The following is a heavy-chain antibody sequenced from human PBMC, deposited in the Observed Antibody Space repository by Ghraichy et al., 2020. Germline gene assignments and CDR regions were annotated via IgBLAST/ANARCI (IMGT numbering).Heavy chain of an antibody. CDR1: GFTFSSYS. CDR2: ISSSSSYI. Sequence: GESLNISCAASGFTFSSYSMNWVRQAPGKGLEWVSSISSSSSYIYYADSVKGRFTISRDHAKNSLYLQMNSLRAEDTAVYYCARVLGYCSSTSCYNRGYYFYGMGVWGQGTTVTVS. D-gene: IGHD2-2*01. V-gene: IGHV3-21*01. J-gene: IGHJ6*02. CDR3: ARVLGYCSSTSCYNRGYYFYGMGV.